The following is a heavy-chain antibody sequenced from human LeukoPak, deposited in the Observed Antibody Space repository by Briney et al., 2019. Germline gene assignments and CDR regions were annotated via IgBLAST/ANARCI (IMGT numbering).Heavy chain of an antibody. CDR2: IYHNGAT. CDR1: GASIGSDNYY. D-gene: IGHD3-22*01. J-gene: IGHJ4*02. CDR3: AREVRFKDDSSGFLGAQ. Sequence: PSETLSLTCIVSGASIGSDNYYWGWVRQVPGQGLEWIGTIYHNGATQYNPSLESRLTLAVDTSMNQFSLRLTYVTAADTAVYYCAREVRFKDDSSGFLGAQWGQGTLVTVSS. V-gene: IGHV4-39*07.